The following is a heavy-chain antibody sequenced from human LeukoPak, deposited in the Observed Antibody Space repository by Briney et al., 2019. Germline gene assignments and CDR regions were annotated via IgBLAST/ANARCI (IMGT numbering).Heavy chain of an antibody. CDR2: IYYSGST. CDR3: ARALPYSSVVAPAGFDP. CDR1: GGSISSYY. J-gene: IGHJ5*02. Sequence: SETLSLTCTVSGGSISSYYWSWIRQPPGKGLEWIGYIYYSGSTNYNPSLKSRVTISVDTSKNQFSLKLSSVTAADTAVYYCARALPYSSVVAPAGFDPWGQGTLVTVSS. D-gene: IGHD2-15*01. V-gene: IGHV4-59*01.